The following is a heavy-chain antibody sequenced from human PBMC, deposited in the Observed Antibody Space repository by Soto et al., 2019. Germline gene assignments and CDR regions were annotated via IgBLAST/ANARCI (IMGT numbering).Heavy chain of an antibody. CDR3: ARSFGELSRLSKKNFDY. V-gene: IGHV4-34*01. D-gene: IGHD3-10*01. CDR2: INHSGST. J-gene: IGHJ4*02. Sequence: SETLSLTCAVYGGSFSGYYWSWIRQPPGKGLEWIGEINHSGSTNYNPSLKSRVTISVDTSKNQFSLKLSSVTAADTAVYYCARSFGELSRLSKKNFDYWGQGTLVTVSS. CDR1: GGSFSGYY.